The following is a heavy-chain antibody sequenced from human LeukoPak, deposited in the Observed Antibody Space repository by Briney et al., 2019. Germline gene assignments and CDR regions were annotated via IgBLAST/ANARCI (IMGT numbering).Heavy chain of an antibody. J-gene: IGHJ6*02. CDR3: ARNSVQWLVLYYYGMDV. D-gene: IGHD6-19*01. Sequence: GGSLRLSCAASGFTFSSYAMHWVRQAPGKGLEWVAVISYDGSNKYYADSVKGRFTISRDNSKNTLYLQMNSLRAEDMAVYYCARNSVQWLVLYYYGMDVWGQGTTVTVSS. CDR1: GFTFSSYA. V-gene: IGHV3-30-3*01. CDR2: ISYDGSNK.